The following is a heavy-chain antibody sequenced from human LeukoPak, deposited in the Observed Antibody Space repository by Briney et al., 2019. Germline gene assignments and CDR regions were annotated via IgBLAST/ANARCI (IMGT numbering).Heavy chain of an antibody. CDR2: ISYDGSNK. Sequence: TGGSLRLSCAASGFTFSSYAMHWVRQAPGKGLEWVAVISYDGSNKYYADSVKGRFTISRDNSKNTLYLQMNSLRAEDTAVYYCARVPYSGYDRGMLGDYYYMDVWGKGTTVTVSS. CDR3: ARVPYSGYDRGMLGDYYYMDV. CDR1: GFTFSSYA. D-gene: IGHD5-12*01. J-gene: IGHJ6*03. V-gene: IGHV3-30-3*01.